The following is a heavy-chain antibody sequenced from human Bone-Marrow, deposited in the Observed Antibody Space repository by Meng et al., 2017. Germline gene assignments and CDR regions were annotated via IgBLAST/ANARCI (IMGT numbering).Heavy chain of an antibody. CDR2: INSDGSNT. J-gene: IGHJ4*02. V-gene: IGHV3-74*01. CDR1: GFTFSNYW. CDR3: AREPDRYNYGLNYFDY. D-gene: IGHD5-24*01. Sequence: GESLKISCAASGFTFSNYWMHWVRQVPGKGLVWVSRINSDGSNTHYADSVKGRFNISRDKSKNTLYLQMNRLRAEDKAVYYCAREPDRYNYGLNYFDYWGQGALVTVSS.